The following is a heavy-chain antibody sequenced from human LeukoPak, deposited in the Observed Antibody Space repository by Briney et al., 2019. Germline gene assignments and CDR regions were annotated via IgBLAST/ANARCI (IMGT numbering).Heavy chain of an antibody. CDR3: ARESAQYYYGSGAAFDI. D-gene: IGHD3-10*01. J-gene: IGHJ3*02. Sequence: GGSLRLSCAASGLTFSSYSMNWVRQAPGKGLEWVSSISSSSSYIYYADSVKGRFTISRDNAKNSLYLQMNSLRAEDTAVYYCARESAQYYYGSGAAFDIWGQGTMVTVSS. CDR2: ISSSSSYI. V-gene: IGHV3-21*01. CDR1: GLTFSSYS.